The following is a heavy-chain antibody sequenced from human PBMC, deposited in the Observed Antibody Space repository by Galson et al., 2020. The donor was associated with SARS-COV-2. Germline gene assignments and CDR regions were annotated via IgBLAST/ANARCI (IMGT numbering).Heavy chain of an antibody. CDR2: ISHSGGT. Sequence: SETLSLTCAVSGTSISSGSYSWNWIRQPPGKGLDWIGYISHSGGTYYNPSLKSRVTISGDRSKNQFSLRLSSVTAADTAVYYCARLHYGEYAPEAFDIWGPGTRVTV. CDR1: GTSISSGSYS. D-gene: IGHD4-17*01. J-gene: IGHJ3*02. CDR3: ARLHYGEYAPEAFDI. V-gene: IGHV4-30-2*01.